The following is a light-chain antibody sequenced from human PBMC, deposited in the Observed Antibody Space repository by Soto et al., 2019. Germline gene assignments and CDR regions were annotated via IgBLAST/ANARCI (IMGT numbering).Light chain of an antibody. CDR2: EVT. Sequence: QSVLTQPPSASGSPGQSVTISCTRTTSDVGGYDYVSWYQQHPGKAPKLMIYEVTKRPSGVPNRFSGSRSGNTASLTVSGLQAEDEADYYCSAYAGNINVLFGGGTKLTVL. CDR3: SAYAGNINVL. J-gene: IGLJ2*01. CDR1: TSDVGGYDY. V-gene: IGLV2-8*01.